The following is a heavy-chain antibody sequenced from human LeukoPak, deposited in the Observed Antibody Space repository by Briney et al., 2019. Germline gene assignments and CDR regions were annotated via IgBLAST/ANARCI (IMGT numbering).Heavy chain of an antibody. CDR3: ARDISPLDFWSGYYYGMDV. D-gene: IGHD3-3*01. V-gene: IGHV4-59*01. Sequence: SETLSLTCTVSGGSISSYYWSWIRQPPGKGLEWIGYIYYSGSTNYNPSLKSRVTISVDTSKDQFSLKLSSVTAADTAVYYCARDISPLDFWSGYYYGMDVWGQGTTVTVSS. J-gene: IGHJ6*02. CDR1: GGSISSYY. CDR2: IYYSGST.